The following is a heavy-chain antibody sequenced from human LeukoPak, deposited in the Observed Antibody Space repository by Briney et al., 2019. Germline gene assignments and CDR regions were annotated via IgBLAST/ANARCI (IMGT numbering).Heavy chain of an antibody. V-gene: IGHV3-30*04. CDR1: GFTFSSYA. CDR2: ISYDGSNK. Sequence: GRSLRLSCAASGFTFSSYAMHWVRQAPGKGLEWVAVISYDGSNKYYADSVKGRFTISRDNSKNTLYLQMNSLRAEDTAVYYCARSAIFSVYYYDSSGYYDYWGQGTLVTVSS. CDR3: ARSAIFSVYYYDSSGYYDY. J-gene: IGHJ4*02. D-gene: IGHD3-22*01.